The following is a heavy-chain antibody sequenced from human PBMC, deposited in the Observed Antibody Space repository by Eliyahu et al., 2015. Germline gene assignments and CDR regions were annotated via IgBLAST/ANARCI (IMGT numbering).Heavy chain of an antibody. Sequence: QITLKESGPTLVKPTQTLTXTCTFSGFSXXTSXXGVGWIRXPPGKALEWLALIYWDDDKRYSPSLKSRLTITKDTSKNQVVLTMTNMDPVDTATYYCAHRLSYYDILTGLGSWFDPWGQGTLVTVSS. CDR1: GFSXXTSXXG. D-gene: IGHD3-9*01. J-gene: IGHJ5*02. CDR2: IYWDDDK. V-gene: IGHV2-5*02. CDR3: AHRLSYYDILTGLGSWFDP.